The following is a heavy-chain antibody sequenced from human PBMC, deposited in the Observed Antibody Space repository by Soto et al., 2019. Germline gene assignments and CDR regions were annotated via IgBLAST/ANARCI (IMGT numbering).Heavy chain of an antibody. CDR2: VFYTGFT. Sequence: SETLSLTCAVSGGSISGSYYYWGWLRQSPGKGPEWIGSVFYTGFTSYNPSLESRVSVSDTSKNQFSLKVSGVSAADTAVYYCATSQKGYNWNYFDHWGQGALVTVSS. J-gene: IGHJ4*02. CDR1: GGSISGSYYY. D-gene: IGHD1-20*01. V-gene: IGHV4-39*01. CDR3: ATSQKGYNWNYFDH.